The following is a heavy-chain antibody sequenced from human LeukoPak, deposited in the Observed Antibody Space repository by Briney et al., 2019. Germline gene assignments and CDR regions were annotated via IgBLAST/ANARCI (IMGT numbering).Heavy chain of an antibody. D-gene: IGHD6-13*01. CDR1: GFTVSSNY. CDR3: ATGPYSSSWYPPLDY. V-gene: IGHV3-53*01. Sequence: RGSLRLSCAASGFTVSSNYMSWVRQAPGKGLEWVSVIYSGGSTYYADSVKGRFTISRDNSKNTLYLQMNSLRAEDTAVYYCATGPYSSSWYPPLDYWGQGTLVTVSS. J-gene: IGHJ4*02. CDR2: IYSGGST.